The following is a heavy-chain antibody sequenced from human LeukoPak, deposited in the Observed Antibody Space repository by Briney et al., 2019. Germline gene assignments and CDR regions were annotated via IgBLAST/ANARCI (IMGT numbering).Heavy chain of an antibody. J-gene: IGHJ5*02. Sequence: GASVKVSCKASGYTFTGYYMHWVRRAPGQGLEWMGWISPNSDGTNYAQKFQGRVTMTRDTSISTAYMELSRLRSDDTAVYYCARDGWPFNYDVLPGYVNWFDPWGQGTLVTVSS. CDR3: ARDGWPFNYDVLPGYVNWFDP. D-gene: IGHD3-9*01. CDR2: ISPNSDGT. V-gene: IGHV1-2*02. CDR1: GYTFTGYY.